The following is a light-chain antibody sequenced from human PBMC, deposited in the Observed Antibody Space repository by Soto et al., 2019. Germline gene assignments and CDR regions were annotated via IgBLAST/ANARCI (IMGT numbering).Light chain of an antibody. Sequence: EIVLTQSPATLSLSPGERATLSCRASQSVSSYLAWYQQKPGQAPRLLIYDASNRATGIPARFSGSGSGTAFTLTSSSLEPEAFAIYYCQQRSNWPPYTFGQGTKLEIK. J-gene: IGKJ2*01. V-gene: IGKV3-11*01. CDR3: QQRSNWPPYT. CDR2: DAS. CDR1: QSVSSY.